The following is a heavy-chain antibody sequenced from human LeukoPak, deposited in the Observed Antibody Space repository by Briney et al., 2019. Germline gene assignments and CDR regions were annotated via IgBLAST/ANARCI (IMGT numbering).Heavy chain of an antibody. D-gene: IGHD5-18*01. V-gene: IGHV3-33*01. CDR2: IWYDGSNK. CDR1: GCTFSSYG. CDR3: AREHRKDTAAGSDY. J-gene: IGHJ4*02. Sequence: GRSLRLSCAASGCTFSSYGMHWVRQAPGKGREWVAVIWYDGSNKYYADSVKGRFTISRDNSKNTLYLQMNSLRAEDTAVYYCAREHRKDTAAGSDYWGQGTLVTVSS.